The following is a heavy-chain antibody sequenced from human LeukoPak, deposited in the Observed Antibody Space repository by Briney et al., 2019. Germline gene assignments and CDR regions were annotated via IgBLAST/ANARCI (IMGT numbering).Heavy chain of an antibody. CDR1: GGSISSYY. CDR3: ARMTVAPGNRYYFDY. V-gene: IGHV4-4*07. D-gene: IGHD1-14*01. J-gene: IGHJ4*02. Sequence: SETLSLTCTVSGGSISSYYWSWIRQPAGKGLEWIGRIYTSGSTNYNPSLKSRVTMSVDTSKNQFSLKLSSVTAADTAVYYCARMTVAPGNRYYFDYWGQGTLVTVSS. CDR2: IYTSGST.